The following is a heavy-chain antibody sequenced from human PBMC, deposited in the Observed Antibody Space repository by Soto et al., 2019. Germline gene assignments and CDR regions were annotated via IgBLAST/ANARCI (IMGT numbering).Heavy chain of an antibody. D-gene: IGHD3-22*01. CDR1: GGSFSGYY. Sequence: LSLTCAVYGGSFSGYYWSWIRQPPGKGLEWIGEINHSGSTNYNPSLKSRVTISVDTSKNQFSLKLRSVTAADSAVYYCTRGIAMKEAVQGGAPDKYFFDSWGQGTLVTVYS. CDR2: INHSGST. CDR3: TRGIAMKEAVQGGAPDKYFFDS. V-gene: IGHV4-34*01. J-gene: IGHJ4*02.